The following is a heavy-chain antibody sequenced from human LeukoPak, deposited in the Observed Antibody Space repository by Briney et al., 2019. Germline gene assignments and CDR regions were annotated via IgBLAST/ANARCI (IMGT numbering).Heavy chain of an antibody. CDR2: IKSKTDGGTT. V-gene: IGHV3-15*01. D-gene: IGHD2-15*01. Sequence: GGSLRLSCAASGSTFSNAWMSWVRQAPGKGLEWVGRIKSKTDGGTTDYAAPVKGRFTISRDDSKNTLYLQMNSLKTEDTAVYYCTTEFFTVVVVAASFDYWGQGTLVTVSS. J-gene: IGHJ4*02. CDR3: TTEFFTVVVVAASFDY. CDR1: GSTFSNAW.